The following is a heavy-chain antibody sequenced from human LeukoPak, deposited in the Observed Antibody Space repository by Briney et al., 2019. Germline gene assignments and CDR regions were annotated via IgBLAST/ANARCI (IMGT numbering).Heavy chain of an antibody. CDR3: ARRRAKGYYMDV. Sequence: GGSLRLSCAAPGFTFSSYWMSWVRQAPGKGLEWVANIKQDGSEKYYVDSVKGRFTISGDNAKNSLYLQMNSLRAEDTAVYYCARRRAKGYYMDVWGKGTTVTVSS. V-gene: IGHV3-7*01. CDR1: GFTFSSYW. CDR2: IKQDGSEK. J-gene: IGHJ6*03.